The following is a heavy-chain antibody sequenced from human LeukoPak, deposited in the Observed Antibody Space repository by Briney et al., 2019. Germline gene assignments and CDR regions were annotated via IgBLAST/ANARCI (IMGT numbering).Heavy chain of an antibody. CDR2: ISPNGDST. D-gene: IGHD7-27*01. J-gene: IGHJ4*02. CDR1: GFTFNIHA. V-gene: IGHV3-23*01. Sequence: GGSLRLSCAASGFTFNIHAMTWARQAPGRGLEWVSVISPNGDSTFYADSVKGRFTISRDNSKNMVFLQMDSLGAEDMAVYYCARNWGLDYWGEGTLVTVSS. CDR3: ARNWGLDY.